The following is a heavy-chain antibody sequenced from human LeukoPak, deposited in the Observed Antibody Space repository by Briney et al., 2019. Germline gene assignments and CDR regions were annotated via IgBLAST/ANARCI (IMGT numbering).Heavy chain of an antibody. CDR2: ISSSGSLI. CDR3: ARDTVTTDY. Sequence: GGSLRLSCAASGFTFSSYSMNWVRQAPGKGLEWVSYISSSGSLISYADSVEGRFTISRDNAENSLYLQMNSLRAEDTAVYYCARDTVTTDYWGQGTLVTVSS. D-gene: IGHD4-17*01. J-gene: IGHJ4*02. CDR1: GFTFSSYS. V-gene: IGHV3-48*04.